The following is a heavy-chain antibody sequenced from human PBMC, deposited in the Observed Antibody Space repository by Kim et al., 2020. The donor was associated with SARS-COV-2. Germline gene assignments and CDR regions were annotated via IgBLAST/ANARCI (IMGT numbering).Heavy chain of an antibody. J-gene: IGHJ4*02. Sequence: SETLSLTCTVSGGSISSYYWSWIRQPAGKGLEWIGRIHTSGNTNYNPSLNSRVTMSVDTSKNQFSLKLRSVTAADTAVYYCAREIRKDGYNYGDHWGQGTLVTVSS. CDR1: GGSISSYY. CDR3: AREIRKDGYNYGDH. V-gene: IGHV4-4*07. D-gene: IGHD5-12*01. CDR2: IHTSGNT.